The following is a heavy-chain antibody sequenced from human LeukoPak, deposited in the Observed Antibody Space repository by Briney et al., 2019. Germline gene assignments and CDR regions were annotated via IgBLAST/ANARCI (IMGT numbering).Heavy chain of an antibody. D-gene: IGHD3-10*01. CDR2: INSDGSST. V-gene: IGHV3-74*01. CDR1: GFTFSSYW. J-gene: IGHJ4*02. Sequence: GGSLRLSCAASGFTFSSYWMHWVRQAPGKGLVWVSRINSDGSSTSYADSVKGRFTISRDNAKNTLYLQMNSRRAEDTAVYYCARDMGFTMVRGVTYWGQGTLVTVSS. CDR3: ARDMGFTMVRGVTY.